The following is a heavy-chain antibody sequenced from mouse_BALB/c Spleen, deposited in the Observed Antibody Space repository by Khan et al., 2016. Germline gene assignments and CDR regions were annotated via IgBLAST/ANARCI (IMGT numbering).Heavy chain of an antibody. CDR2: INPDSSTI. J-gene: IGHJ2*01. CDR1: GFDFSRYW. V-gene: IGHV4-1*02. Sequence: EVKLLESGGGLVQPGGSLKLSCAASGFDFSRYWMSWVRQAPGKGLEWIGEINPDSSTINYTPSLKDKFIISRDNAKNTLYLQMSKVRSEDTALSYCTSLYYYATSDYWGQGTTLTVSS. D-gene: IGHD1-1*01. CDR3: TSLYYYATSDY.